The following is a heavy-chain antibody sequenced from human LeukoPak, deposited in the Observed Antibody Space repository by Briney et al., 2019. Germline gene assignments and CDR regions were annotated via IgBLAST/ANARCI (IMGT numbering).Heavy chain of an antibody. V-gene: IGHV3-66*01. D-gene: IGHD3-9*01. J-gene: IGHJ4*02. Sequence: GGSLRLSCAASGFTVSSNYMSWVRQAPGKGLEWVSVIYSGGSTYYADSVKGRFTISRDNSKNTLYLQMNSLRAEDTAVYYCARGDRSGTHFDWLLPFDYWGQGTLVTVSS. CDR1: GFTVSSNY. CDR2: IYSGGST. CDR3: ARGDRSGTHFDWLLPFDY.